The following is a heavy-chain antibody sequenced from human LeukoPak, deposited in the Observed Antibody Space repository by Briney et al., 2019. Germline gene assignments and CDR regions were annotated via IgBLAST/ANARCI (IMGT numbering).Heavy chain of an antibody. CDR2: INPSDSST. J-gene: IGHJ6*04. CDR1: GYTFTSYY. V-gene: IGHV1-46*01. CDR3: ARDLHLYCSGGSCYDPASMDV. Sequence: ASVKVSCKASGYTFTSYYIRWVRQAPGQGLEWMGIINPSDSSTSYAQKFQGTSYAQKLQGRVAMTRDTSTSTVYMELSSLRSDDTAVYYCARDLHLYCSGGSCYDPASMDVWGKGTTVTVSS. D-gene: IGHD2-15*01.